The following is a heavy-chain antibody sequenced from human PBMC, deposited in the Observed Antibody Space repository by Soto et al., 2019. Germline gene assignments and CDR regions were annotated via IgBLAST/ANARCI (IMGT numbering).Heavy chain of an antibody. J-gene: IGHJ6*03. CDR1: GGSFSGYY. V-gene: IGHV4-34*01. D-gene: IGHD2-15*01. CDR3: ARGPRDCSGGSCYPTHYYYYYMDV. CDR2: INHSGST. Sequence: SETLSLTCAVYGGSFSGYYWSWIRQPPGKGLEWIGEINHSGSTNYNPSLKSRVTISVDTSKNQFSLKLSSVTAADTAVYYCARGPRDCSGGSCYPTHYYYYYMDVWGKGTTVTVSS.